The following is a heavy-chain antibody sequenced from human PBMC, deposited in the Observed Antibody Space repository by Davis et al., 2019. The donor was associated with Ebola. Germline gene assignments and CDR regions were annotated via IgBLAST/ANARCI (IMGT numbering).Heavy chain of an antibody. V-gene: IGHV4-61*08. J-gene: IGHJ5*02. CDR3: ARVNYDFWSGYYTGNWFDP. CDR2: IYYSGST. D-gene: IGHD3-3*01. Sequence: SETLSLTCSVSGDSVNSDGLHWGWIRQPPGKGLEWIGYIYYSGSTNYNPSLKSRVTISVDTSKNQFSLKLSSVTAADTAVYYCARVNYDFWSGYYTGNWFDPWGQGTLVTVSS. CDR1: GDSVNSDGLH.